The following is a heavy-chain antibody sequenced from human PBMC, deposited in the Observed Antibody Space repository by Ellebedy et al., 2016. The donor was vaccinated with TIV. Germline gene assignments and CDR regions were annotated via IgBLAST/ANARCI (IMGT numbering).Heavy chain of an antibody. D-gene: IGHD3-9*01. Sequence: PVKPLESSSVTTSDAKTNYTDSVNGRFIVSRDNSKNTLYLQMNSLTAEDTAVYYCARESVRYFDWDFWGQGTLVTVSS. V-gene: IGHV3-66*01. CDR2: TTSDAKT. CDR3: ARESVRYFDWDF. J-gene: IGHJ4*02.